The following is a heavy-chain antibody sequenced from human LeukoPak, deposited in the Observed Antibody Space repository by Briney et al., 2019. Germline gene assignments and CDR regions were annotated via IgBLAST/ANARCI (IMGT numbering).Heavy chain of an antibody. CDR1: GFTFCSYS. D-gene: IGHD6-13*01. V-gene: IGHV3-21*01. Sequence: GGSLRLSCAAYGFTFCSYSMNWVRPAPGQEWEWVSSLSSSSRYFEYAYSVRGRFTISRDNAKITLYLQMNRLRAEDTAVYYCASFPIAAAGLPPDYWGQGTLVTVSS. CDR3: ASFPIAAAGLPPDY. J-gene: IGHJ4*02. CDR2: LSSSSRYF.